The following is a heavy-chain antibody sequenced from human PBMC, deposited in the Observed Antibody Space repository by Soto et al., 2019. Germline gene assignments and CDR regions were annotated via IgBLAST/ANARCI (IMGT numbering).Heavy chain of an antibody. CDR1: GFTFDDYT. CDR3: AKDQTNSCPGCWYFDL. D-gene: IGHD2-2*01. Sequence: GGSLRLSCAASGFTFDDYTMHWVRQAPGKGLEWVSLISWHGGSTYYADSVKGRFTISRDNSKNSLYLQMNSLITEDTALYYCAKDQTNSCPGCWYFDLWGRGTLVTVSS. CDR2: ISWHGGST. V-gene: IGHV3-43*01. J-gene: IGHJ2*01.